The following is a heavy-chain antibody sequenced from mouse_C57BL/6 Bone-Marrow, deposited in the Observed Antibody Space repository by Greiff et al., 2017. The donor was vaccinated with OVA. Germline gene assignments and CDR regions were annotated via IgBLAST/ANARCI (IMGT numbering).Heavy chain of an antibody. CDR2: ISDGGSYT. D-gene: IGHD2-3*01. CDR1: GFTFSSYA. J-gene: IGHJ2*01. V-gene: IGHV5-4*03. Sequence: DVMLVESGGGLVKPGGSLKLSCAASGFTFSSYAMSWVRQTPEKRLEWVATISDGGSYTYYPDNVKGRFTISRDNAKNNLYLQMSHLKSEDTAMYYCARGGDGYSYFDYWGQGTTLTVSS. CDR3: ARGGDGYSYFDY.